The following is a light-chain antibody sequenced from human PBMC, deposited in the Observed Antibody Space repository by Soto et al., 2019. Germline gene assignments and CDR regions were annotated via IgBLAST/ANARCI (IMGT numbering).Light chain of an antibody. V-gene: IGKV1-5*01. CDR1: QSISSW. CDR2: DAS. CDR3: QQYNSYSPRT. J-gene: IGKJ2*01. Sequence: DIQMTQSPSTLSASVGDRVTITCRASQSISSWLAWYQQKPGKAPKLLIYDASSLESGVPSRFSGSGSGTECTLTISSLQPDDFATYYCQQYNSYSPRTFGQGTKLEIK.